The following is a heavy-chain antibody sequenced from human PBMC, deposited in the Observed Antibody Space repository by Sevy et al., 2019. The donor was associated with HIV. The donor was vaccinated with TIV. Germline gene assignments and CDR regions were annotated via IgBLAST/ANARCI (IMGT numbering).Heavy chain of an antibody. V-gene: IGHV6-1*01. CDR1: GDTVSSDSAA. CDR3: ARDHNFVLDF. CDR2: TYYRSTWHK. Sequence: SQTLSLTCAISGDTVSSDSAAWNWIRQSPARGLEWLGRTYYRSTWHKDYATSLNSRMTINPDTSKNQFSLQLKSVTPGDTDVYYCARDHNFVLDFWGQGILVTVSS. J-gene: IGHJ4*02. D-gene: IGHD1-20*01.